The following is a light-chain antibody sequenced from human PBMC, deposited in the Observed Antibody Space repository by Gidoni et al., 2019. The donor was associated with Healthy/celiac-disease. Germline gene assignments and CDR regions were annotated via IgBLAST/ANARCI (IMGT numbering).Light chain of an antibody. CDR1: QGISSY. CDR2: AAS. J-gene: IGKJ2*01. V-gene: IGKV1-9*01. Sequence: DIQLTQSPSFLSASVGDRVTITCRASQGISSYLAWYQQKPGKAPKLLIYAASTLQSGVPSRFSGSGSGTEFTLTISSLQPEDFATYYCQQLNSYPLAYTFGHGTKLEIK. CDR3: QQLNSYPLAYT.